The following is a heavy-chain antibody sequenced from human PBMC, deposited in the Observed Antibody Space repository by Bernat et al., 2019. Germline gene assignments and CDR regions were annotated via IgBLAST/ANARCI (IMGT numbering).Heavy chain of an antibody. V-gene: IGHV4-39*01. Sequence: QLQLQESGPGLVKPSETLSLTCTVSGGSISSSSYYWGWIRQPPGKGLEWIGSIYYSGSTYYNPSLKSRVTISVDTSKNQFSLKLSSVTAADTAVYYCARHLEAMGTPNRFDPWGQGTLVTVSS. CDR3: ARHLEAMGTPNRFDP. D-gene: IGHD7-27*01. J-gene: IGHJ5*02. CDR2: IYYSGST. CDR1: GGSISSSSYY.